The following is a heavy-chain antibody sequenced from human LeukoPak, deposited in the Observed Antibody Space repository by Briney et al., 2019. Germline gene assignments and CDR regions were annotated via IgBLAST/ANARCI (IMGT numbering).Heavy chain of an antibody. Sequence: SETLSLTCTVSGASITTYYWSWIRQPPGKGLEWIGQIHSSGSANYNPSLKSRVAMSLDASKNQFSLKVSPVTAADTAIYYCARDILDVGATHYFDYWGQGSLLTVSS. V-gene: IGHV4-59*01. J-gene: IGHJ4*02. CDR1: GASITTYY. D-gene: IGHD1-26*01. CDR2: IHSSGSA. CDR3: ARDILDVGATHYFDY.